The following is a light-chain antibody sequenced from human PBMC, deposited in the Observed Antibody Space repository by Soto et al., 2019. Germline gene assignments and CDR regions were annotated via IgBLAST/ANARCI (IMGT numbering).Light chain of an antibody. CDR1: QSVTTN. J-gene: IGKJ1*01. Sequence: EVVMTQSPATLSVSPGERATLSCRASQSVTTNMAWYQQKPGQAPRLLIYGASTRATGIPARFGGSGSGTDFTLTISSLQSEDFAVYYCQQYNNWPPWTVGQGTKVDSK. V-gene: IGKV3-15*01. CDR3: QQYNNWPPWT. CDR2: GAS.